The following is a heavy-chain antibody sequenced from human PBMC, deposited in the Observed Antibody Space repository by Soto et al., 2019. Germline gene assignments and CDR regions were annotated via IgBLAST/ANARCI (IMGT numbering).Heavy chain of an antibody. D-gene: IGHD3-3*01. Sequence: QVQLQESGPGLVEPSQTLSLTCTVSGGSVSSGGYFWSWICQPPGEGLEWIGHIYNSGSTYSNPSLRGRVTISVDTSKSQFSLKLSSVTAADTAVYYCARGPSADKIDFWGQGTLVTVSS. J-gene: IGHJ4*02. CDR3: ARGPSADKIDF. CDR2: IYNSGST. CDR1: GGSVSSGGYF. V-gene: IGHV4-30-4*01.